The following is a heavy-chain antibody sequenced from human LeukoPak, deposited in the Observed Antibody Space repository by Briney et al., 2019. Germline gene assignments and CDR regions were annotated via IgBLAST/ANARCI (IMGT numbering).Heavy chain of an antibody. V-gene: IGHV3-30*04. D-gene: IGHD2-2*01. Sequence: GGSLRLSCEASGFAFSSYAMHWVRQGPGKGLEWLAVVSAHGLDKFYADSVKGRFTISRDKSKNTLYLQMNSLRAEDTAVYYCAKERGIVVVPAALDAFDIWGQGTMVTVSS. CDR3: AKERGIVVVPAALDAFDI. CDR2: VSAHGLDK. CDR1: GFAFSSYA. J-gene: IGHJ3*02.